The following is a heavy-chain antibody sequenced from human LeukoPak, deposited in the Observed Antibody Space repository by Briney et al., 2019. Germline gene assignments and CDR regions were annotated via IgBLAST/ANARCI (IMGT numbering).Heavy chain of an antibody. CDR2: ISGGSGST. CDR1: GFTFSSYA. V-gene: IGHV3-23*01. Sequence: GGSLRLSCAASGFTFSSYAMSWVRQAPGKGLAWVSTISGGSGSTYCADSVKGRFTISRDNSKNTLYLQMNSLRAEDTAIYYCAKDLFSGSYEAYFDYWGQGTLVTVSS. CDR3: AKDLFSGSYEAYFDY. D-gene: IGHD1-26*01. J-gene: IGHJ4*02.